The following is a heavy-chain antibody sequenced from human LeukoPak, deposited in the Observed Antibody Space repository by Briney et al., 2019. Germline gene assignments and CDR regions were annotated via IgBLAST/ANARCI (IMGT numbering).Heavy chain of an antibody. D-gene: IGHD2-8*02. CDR1: GYTFTSYD. Sequence: ASVKVSCKASGYTFTSYDINWVRQTTGQGLEWMGWMNPNSGNTGYAQKFQGRVTMTRNTSISTAYMELSSLRSEDTAVYYCARSWSWNNWFDPWGQGTLVTVSP. CDR3: ARSWSWNNWFDP. CDR2: MNPNSGNT. V-gene: IGHV1-8*01. J-gene: IGHJ5*02.